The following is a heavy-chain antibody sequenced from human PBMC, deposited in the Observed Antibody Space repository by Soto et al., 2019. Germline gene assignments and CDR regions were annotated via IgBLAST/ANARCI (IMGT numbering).Heavy chain of an antibody. J-gene: IGHJ4*02. CDR1: GYSLSDLS. CDR2: LDAEYGET. D-gene: IGHD2-2*01. V-gene: IGHV1-24*01. CDR3: ATLPRTIERTPAAIWSFDS. Sequence: APVKVSCKVSGYSLSDLSIHWGRQAPGKGLEGMGGLDAEYGETIYAQQLQGRGTMTEDTSTDTAYMELSSLTSEDTAMYYCATLPRTIERTPAAIWSFDSWGQGTLVTVS.